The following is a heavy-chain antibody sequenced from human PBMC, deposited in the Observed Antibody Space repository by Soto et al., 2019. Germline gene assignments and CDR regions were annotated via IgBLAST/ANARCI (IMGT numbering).Heavy chain of an antibody. Sequence: SVKVSCKASGGTFSSYAISCVRQAPGQGLEWMGGIIPIFGTANYAQKFQGRVTITADESTSTAYMELSSLRSEDTAVYYCARGERIYCGGDCYDYWGQGTLVTVSS. CDR2: IIPIFGTA. J-gene: IGHJ4*02. CDR1: GGTFSSYA. V-gene: IGHV1-69*13. CDR3: ARGERIYCGGDCYDY. D-gene: IGHD2-21*01.